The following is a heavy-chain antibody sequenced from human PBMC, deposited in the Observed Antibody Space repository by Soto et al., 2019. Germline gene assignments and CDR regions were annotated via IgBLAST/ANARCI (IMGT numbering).Heavy chain of an antibody. CDR2: IYYSGST. CDR3: ARGVQGRSSARFDP. V-gene: IGHV4-59*12. J-gene: IGHJ5*02. D-gene: IGHD6-6*01. Sequence: SETLSLTCTVSGGSISSYYWSWIRQPPGKGLEWIGYIYYSGSTNYNPSLKSRVTISVDTSKNQFSLKLSSVTAADTAVYYCARGVQGRSSARFDPWGQGTLVTVSS. CDR1: GGSISSYY.